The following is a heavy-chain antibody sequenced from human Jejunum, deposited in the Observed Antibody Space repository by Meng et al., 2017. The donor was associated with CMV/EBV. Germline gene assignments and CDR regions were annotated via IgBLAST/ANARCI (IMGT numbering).Heavy chain of an antibody. CDR3: TGLDY. V-gene: IGHV3-74*01. CDR1: GFNFRNYW. CDR2: ITDDGTT. J-gene: IGHJ4*02. Sequence: EVRVVESGVCLVPPGGSLRLSCAVSGFNFRNYWMHWVRQEPGKGPLWVSRITDDGTTIYADFVQGRFTISRDNAKNTVYLQMNSLRAEDTGIYYCTGLDYWGQGTLVTVSS.